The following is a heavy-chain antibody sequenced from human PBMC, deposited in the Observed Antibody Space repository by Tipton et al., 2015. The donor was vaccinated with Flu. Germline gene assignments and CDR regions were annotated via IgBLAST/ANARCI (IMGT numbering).Heavy chain of an antibody. CDR1: GVSISDDY. V-gene: IGHV3-11*01. J-gene: IGHJ4*02. Sequence: SLRLSCVVSGVSISDDYMSWIRQAPGKGLEWVSDISGSGSSIFYADSVRGRFIISRDNAVRSVSLQMNSLSVEDTAVYYCAREGIASALRDWGQGTLVTVAS. CDR3: AREGIASALRD. CDR2: ISGSGSSI.